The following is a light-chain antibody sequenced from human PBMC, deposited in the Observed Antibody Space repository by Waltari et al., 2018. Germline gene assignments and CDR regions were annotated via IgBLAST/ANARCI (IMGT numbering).Light chain of an antibody. V-gene: IGLV2-23*01. CDR2: AAS. CDR3: CSYAGTNTLL. J-gene: IGLJ2*01. Sequence: QSPLTQPAAVSGSPGPSIPTSCTGSGSPVGSYFLVSWYQQNPGKAPRLLIYAASRRPSGVSTRFSGSKSGNTASLTISGLQAEDEADYYCCSYAGTNTLLFGGGTKVTVL. CDR1: GSPVGSYFL.